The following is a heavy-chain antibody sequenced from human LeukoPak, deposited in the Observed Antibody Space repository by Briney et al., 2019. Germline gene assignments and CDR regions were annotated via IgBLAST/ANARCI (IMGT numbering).Heavy chain of an antibody. J-gene: IGHJ5*02. V-gene: IGHV3-30*02. CDR1: GFTFSSYG. D-gene: IGHD3-10*01. CDR3: AKGYYGSGSYFQFDP. Sequence: HPGGSLRLSCAASGFTFSSYGMHWVRQAPGKGLEWVAFIRYDGSNKYYADSVKGRFTISRDNSKNTLYLQMNSLRAEDTAVYYCAKGYYGSGSYFQFDPWGQGTLVTVSS. CDR2: IRYDGSNK.